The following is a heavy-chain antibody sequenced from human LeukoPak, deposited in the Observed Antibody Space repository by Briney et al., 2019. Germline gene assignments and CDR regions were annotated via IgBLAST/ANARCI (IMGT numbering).Heavy chain of an antibody. V-gene: IGHV4-39*01. Sequence: PSENLSLTCTVSGGSISTSSYYWGWIRQPPGKGLEWIGSIYYSGSTYYNPSLKSRVTIAVDTSKNQFALKLSSVTAADTAAYYCARQVLLWFGELSSGDADYWGQGTLVTVSS. D-gene: IGHD3-10*01. CDR2: IYYSGST. CDR3: ARQVLLWFGELSSGDADY. CDR1: GGSISTSSYY. J-gene: IGHJ4*02.